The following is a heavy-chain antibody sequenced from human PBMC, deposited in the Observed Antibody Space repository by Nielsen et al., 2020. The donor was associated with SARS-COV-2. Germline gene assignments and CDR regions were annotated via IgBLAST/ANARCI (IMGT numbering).Heavy chain of an antibody. CDR1: GGSISSYY. D-gene: IGHD2-15*01. J-gene: IGHJ4*02. CDR2: IYYSGST. V-gene: IGHV4-59*08. Sequence: GSLRLSCIVSGGSISSYYWSWIRQPPGKGLEWIGYIYYSGSTNYNPSLKSRVTISVVTSKNQFSLKLSSVTAADTAVYYCARRALGYCSGGSCYSAFDYWGQGTLVTV. CDR3: ARRALGYCSGGSCYSAFDY.